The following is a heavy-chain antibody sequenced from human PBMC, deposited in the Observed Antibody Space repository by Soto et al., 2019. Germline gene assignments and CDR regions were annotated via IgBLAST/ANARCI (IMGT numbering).Heavy chain of an antibody. CDR3: AREAIPRPTAGNFDP. J-gene: IGHJ2*01. V-gene: IGHV4-30-4*01. CDR2: IYDSGST. CDR1: GGSISGGVGGLYY. D-gene: IGHD6-25*01. Sequence: QLQLRESGPGLVKPSETLSLTCTVSGGSISGGVGGLYYWSWIRQPPGKGLEWIGYIYDSGSTYYNPPLRSRVTISVDTSRTHSPRGRGSVPAADPPVYYGAREAIPRPTAGNFDPWARGPLVP.